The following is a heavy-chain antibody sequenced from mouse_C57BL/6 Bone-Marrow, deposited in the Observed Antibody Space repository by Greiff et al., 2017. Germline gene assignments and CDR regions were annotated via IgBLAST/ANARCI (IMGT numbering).Heavy chain of an antibody. CDR1: GYTFTSYW. J-gene: IGHJ2*01. V-gene: IGHV1-55*01. CDR2: IYPGSGST. D-gene: IGHD2-10*02. Sequence: QVQLKQPGAELVKPGASVKMSCKASGYTFTSYWITWVKQRPGQGLEWIGDIYPGSGSTNYNEKFKSKDTLTVDTSSSTAYMQLSSLTSEDSAVYYCARERGYGNYYFDYWGQGTTLTVSS. CDR3: ARERGYGNYYFDY.